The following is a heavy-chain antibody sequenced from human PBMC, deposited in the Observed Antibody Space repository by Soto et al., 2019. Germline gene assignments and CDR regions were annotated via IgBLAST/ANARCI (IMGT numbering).Heavy chain of an antibody. V-gene: IGHV1-8*01. CDR1: GYTFTSYD. J-gene: IGHJ6*02. CDR2: MNPNSGNA. CDR3: ARDLSDDILTGYYPDYYYYGMDV. D-gene: IGHD3-9*01. Sequence: ASVKVSCKASGYTFTSYDINWVRQATGQGLEWMGWMNPNSGNAGYAQKFQGRVTMTRNTSISTAYMELSSLRSEDTAVYYCARDLSDDILTGYYPDYYYYGMDVWGQGTTVTVSS.